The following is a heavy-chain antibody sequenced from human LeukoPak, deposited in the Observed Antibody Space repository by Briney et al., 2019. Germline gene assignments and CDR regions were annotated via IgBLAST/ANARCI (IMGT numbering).Heavy chain of an antibody. CDR3: ARDDGDSSSSLIPYLH. V-gene: IGHV4-39*07. CDR1: GGSISSSSYY. Sequence: SETLSLTCTVSGGSISSSSYYWGWIRQPPGKGLEWIGSIYTSGSTNYNPPLKSRVTISVDTSKNQFSLKLSSVTAADTAVYYCARDDGDSSSSLIPYLHWGQGTLVTVSS. CDR2: IYTSGST. D-gene: IGHD6-6*01. J-gene: IGHJ4*02.